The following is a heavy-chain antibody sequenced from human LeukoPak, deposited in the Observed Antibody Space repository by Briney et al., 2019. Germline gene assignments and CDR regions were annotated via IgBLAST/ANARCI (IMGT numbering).Heavy chain of an antibody. J-gene: IGHJ4*02. CDR2: ISGSGGST. CDR1: GFTFSSYA. Sequence: GGSLRLSCAASGFTFSSYAMSWVRQAPGKGLEWVSAISGSGGSTYYADSVKGRFTISRDNSKNTLYLQMNSLRAEDTALYYCAKGTSWKYDILTGQYYFDYWGQGTLVTVSS. V-gene: IGHV3-23*01. CDR3: AKGTSWKYDILTGQYYFDY. D-gene: IGHD3-9*01.